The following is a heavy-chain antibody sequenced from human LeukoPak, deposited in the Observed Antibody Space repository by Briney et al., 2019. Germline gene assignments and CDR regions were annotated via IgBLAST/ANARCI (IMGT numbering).Heavy chain of an antibody. V-gene: IGHV4-59*08. J-gene: IGHJ4*02. CDR2: IYYSGST. CDR1: GGSISSYY. Sequence: SETLSLTCTVSGGSISSYYWSWVRQPPGKGLEWIGYIYYSGSTNYNPSLKSRVTISVDTSKNQFSLKLSSVTAADTAVYYCARSPSCSGGGCYVFIDYWGQGTLVTVSS. CDR3: ARSPSCSGGGCYVFIDY. D-gene: IGHD2-15*01.